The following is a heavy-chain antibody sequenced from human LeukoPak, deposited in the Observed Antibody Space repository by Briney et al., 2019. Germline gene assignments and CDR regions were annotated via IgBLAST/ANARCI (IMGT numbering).Heavy chain of an antibody. Sequence: SETLSLTCAVYGGSFSGYYWSWIRQPPGKGLEWIGEINHSGSTNYNPSLKSRVTISVDTSKNQFSLKLSSVTAADTAVYYCAREDGSGYYRYWGQGTLVTVSS. V-gene: IGHV4-34*01. CDR3: AREDGSGYYRY. D-gene: IGHD3-22*01. CDR1: GGSFSGYY. CDR2: INHSGST. J-gene: IGHJ4*02.